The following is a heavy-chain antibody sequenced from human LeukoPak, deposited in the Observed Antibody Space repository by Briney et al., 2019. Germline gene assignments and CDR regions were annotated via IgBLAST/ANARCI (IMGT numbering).Heavy chain of an antibody. D-gene: IGHD2-2*02. Sequence: PGGSLRLSCAASGFTFSSYGMHWVRQAPGKGLEWVAFIRYDGSNKYYADSVKGRFTISRDNSKNTLYLQMNSLRAEDTAVYYCAKTLVPAAILPPVDHAFDIWGQGTMVTVSS. CDR3: AKTLVPAAILPPVDHAFDI. CDR2: IRYDGSNK. CDR1: GFTFSSYG. J-gene: IGHJ3*02. V-gene: IGHV3-30*02.